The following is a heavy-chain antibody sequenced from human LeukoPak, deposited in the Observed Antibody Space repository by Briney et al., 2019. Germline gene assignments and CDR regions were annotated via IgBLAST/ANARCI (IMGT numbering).Heavy chain of an antibody. D-gene: IGHD1-14*01. Sequence: ASVKVSCKASGYTFTGYYIHWVRQAPGQGLEWMGGIIPIFGTANYAQKFQGRVTITADKSTSTAYMELSSLRSEDTAVYYCARYNEYYFDYWGQGTLVTVSS. CDR1: GYTFTGYY. J-gene: IGHJ4*02. CDR2: IIPIFGTA. V-gene: IGHV1-69*06. CDR3: ARYNEYYFDY.